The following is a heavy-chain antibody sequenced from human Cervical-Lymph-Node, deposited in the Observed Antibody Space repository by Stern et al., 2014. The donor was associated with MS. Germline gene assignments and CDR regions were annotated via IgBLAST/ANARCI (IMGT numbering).Heavy chain of an antibody. D-gene: IGHD2-21*02. CDR2: IIPLFGAA. CDR1: GDTFSDHS. J-gene: IGHJ5*01. V-gene: IGHV1-69*01. CDR3: ARGAYCGGDCYWGWFDS. Sequence: VQLVESGAEVKRPGSSVTVSCKSSGDTFSDHSLSWLRRAPGHGLEWVGGIIPLFGAADYAQMFQGRVTITADESTTTAYMELSSLRSEDTAMYYCARGAYCGGDCYWGWFDSWGQGTLV.